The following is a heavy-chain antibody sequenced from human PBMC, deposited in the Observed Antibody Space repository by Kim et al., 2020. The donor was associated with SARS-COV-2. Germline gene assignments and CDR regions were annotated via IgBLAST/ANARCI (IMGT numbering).Heavy chain of an antibody. CDR2: ISSSSSTV. Sequence: GGSLRLSCTVSGFNFNSYSMNWVRQAPGKGLEWVSYISSSSSTVYYAGSVRGRFTISRNNAKNSLFLQMNSLRDDDTAVYYCARCPLSMTMVRGMITTTFFDYYNMDAWGQGTTAPVS. CDR1: GFNFNSYS. V-gene: IGHV3-48*02. D-gene: IGHD3-10*01. J-gene: IGHJ6*02. CDR3: ARCPLSMTMVRGMITTTFFDYYNMDA.